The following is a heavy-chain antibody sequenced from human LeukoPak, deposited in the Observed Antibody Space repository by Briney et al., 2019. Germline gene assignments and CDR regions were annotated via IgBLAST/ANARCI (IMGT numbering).Heavy chain of an antibody. CDR1: GGSIISYY. J-gene: IGHJ5*02. V-gene: IGHV4-4*09. CDR2: IYTSGST. Sequence: PSETLSITCIVSGGSIISYYWSWIRQPPGKGLEWIGYIYTSGSTNYNPSLKSRVIISVDTSKNQFSLKLSSVTAADTAVYYCARRYDFANWFDPWGQGTLVTVSS. CDR3: ARRYDFANWFDP. D-gene: IGHD3-3*01.